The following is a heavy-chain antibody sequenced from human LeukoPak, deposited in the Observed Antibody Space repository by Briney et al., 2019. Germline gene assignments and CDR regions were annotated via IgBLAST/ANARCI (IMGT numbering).Heavy chain of an antibody. V-gene: IGHV1-69*13. Sequence: ASVKVSCKASGGTFSSYAISWVRQAPGQGLEWMGGIIPIFGTANYAQKFQGRVTITADESTSTAYMELSSLRSEDTAVYYCARDRGQLALEAYYFDYWGQGTLVTVSS. CDR3: ARDRGQLALEAYYFDY. CDR1: GGTFSSYA. J-gene: IGHJ4*02. CDR2: IIPIFGTA. D-gene: IGHD6-6*01.